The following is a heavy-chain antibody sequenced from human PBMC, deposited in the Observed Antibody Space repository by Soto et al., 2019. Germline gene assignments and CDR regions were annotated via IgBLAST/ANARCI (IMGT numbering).Heavy chain of an antibody. CDR1: GYTLTSYG. V-gene: IGHV1-18*01. J-gene: IGHJ6*03. D-gene: IGHD2-2*01. CDR3: ARDPPHCSSTSCYYYYMDV. Sequence: QVQLVQSGAEVKKPGASVKVSSKASGYTLTSYGISWGRQAPGQGIEWMGWISAYNGNTNYAQRLQGRVTMTTDTSTSTAYMELRSLRSDDTAVYYCARDPPHCSSTSCYYYYMDVWGKGTTVTVSS. CDR2: ISAYNGNT.